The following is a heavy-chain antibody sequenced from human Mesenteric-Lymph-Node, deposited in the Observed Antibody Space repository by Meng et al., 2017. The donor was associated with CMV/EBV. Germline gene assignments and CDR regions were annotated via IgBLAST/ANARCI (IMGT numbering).Heavy chain of an antibody. CDR3: ARVHFARCGGGTCFTHYFDS. D-gene: IGHD2-15*01. CDR2: IYSSGST. Sequence: SETLSLTCTVSGDSISSSSYYWGWIRQPPGKGLEWIGSIYSSGSTYYNPSLKSRVTISVDTPKNQFSLKLGSVTAADTALYYCARVHFARCGGGTCFTHYFDSWGQGTLVTVSS. V-gene: IGHV4-39*07. J-gene: IGHJ4*02. CDR1: GDSISSSSYY.